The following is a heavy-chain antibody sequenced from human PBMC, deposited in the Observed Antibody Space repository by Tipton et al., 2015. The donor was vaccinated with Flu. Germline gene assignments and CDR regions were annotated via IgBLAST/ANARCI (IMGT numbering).Heavy chain of an antibody. V-gene: IGHV4-59*01. D-gene: IGHD2-15*01. CDR2: IYYSGST. CDR3: ASSGKEGSWFDP. CDR1: GGSISSYY. Sequence: TLSLTCTVSGGSISSYYWSWIRQPPGKGLEWIGYIYYSGSTNYNPSLKSRVTISVDTSKNQFSLKLSSVTAADTAVYYCASSGKEGSWFDPWGQGTLVTVSS. J-gene: IGHJ5*02.